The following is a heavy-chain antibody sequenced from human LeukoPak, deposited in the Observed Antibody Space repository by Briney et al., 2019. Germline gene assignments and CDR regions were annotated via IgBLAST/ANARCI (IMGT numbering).Heavy chain of an antibody. V-gene: IGHV3-7*01. CDR2: IKQDGSGK. Sequence: GGSLRLSCAASGFTFSSYWMSWVRQAPGKGLEWVANIKQDGSGKYYVDSVKGRFTISRDNAKNSLYLQMNSLRAEDTAVYYCARDSRGSSSYYFDYWGQGTLVTVSS. J-gene: IGHJ4*02. D-gene: IGHD6-6*01. CDR1: GFTFSSYW. CDR3: ARDSRGSSSYYFDY.